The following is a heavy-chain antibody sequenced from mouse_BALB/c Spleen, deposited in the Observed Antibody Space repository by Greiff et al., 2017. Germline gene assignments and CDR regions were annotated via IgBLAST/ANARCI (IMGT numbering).Heavy chain of an antibody. CDR3: ARRRDGYSYYAMDY. Sequence: VQLVESGAELAKPGASVKMSCKASGYTFTSYWMHWVKQRPGQGLEWIGYINPSTGYTEYNQKFKDKATLTADKSSSTAYMQLSSLTSEDSAVYYCARRRDGYSYYAMDYWGQGTSFTVSS. V-gene: IGHV1-7*01. J-gene: IGHJ4*01. CDR2: INPSTGYT. CDR1: GYTFTSYW. D-gene: IGHD2-3*01.